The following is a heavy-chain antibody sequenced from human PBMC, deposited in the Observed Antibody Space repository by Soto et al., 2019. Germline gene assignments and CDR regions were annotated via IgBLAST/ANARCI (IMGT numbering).Heavy chain of an antibody. D-gene: IGHD2-21*02. J-gene: IGHJ4*02. V-gene: IGHV1-18*04. CDR3: ARNTPAFPPDF. CDR2: INTANGDA. Sequence: ASVKVSCKASGYTFTSYAFYWMRQAPGQGFEYMGRINTANGDANYAQSVQGRATMTTDTSTSTAYLELTSLRSADTAVYYCARNTPAFPPDFWGQGTLVTVSS. CDR1: GYTFTSYA.